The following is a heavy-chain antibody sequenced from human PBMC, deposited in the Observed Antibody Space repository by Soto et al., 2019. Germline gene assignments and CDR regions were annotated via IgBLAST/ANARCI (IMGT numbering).Heavy chain of an antibody. CDR3: ARLYDILTGYYKINWFDP. J-gene: IGHJ5*02. V-gene: IGHV5-51*01. CDR2: IYPGDSDT. Sequence: PGESLKISCKGSGYSFTSYWIGWVRQMPGKGLEWMGIIYPGDSDTRYSPSFQGQVTISADKSISTAYLQWSSLKASDTAMYYCARLYDILTGYYKINWFDPWGQGTLVTVSS. CDR1: GYSFTSYW. D-gene: IGHD3-9*01.